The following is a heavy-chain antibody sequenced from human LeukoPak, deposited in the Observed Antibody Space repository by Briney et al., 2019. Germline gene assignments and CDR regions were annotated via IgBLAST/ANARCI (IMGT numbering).Heavy chain of an antibody. CDR3: ASQRGRSSGWFDY. CDR2: IYHDGST. V-gene: IGHV3-66*04. J-gene: IGHJ4*02. D-gene: IGHD6-19*01. CDR1: GFTVSSSY. Sequence: GGSLRLSCAASGFTVSSSYMSWVRQAPGKGLEWVSVIYHDGSTYYADSVKGRFTISRDNSKNTLYLQMNSLRVEDTAVYYCASQRGRSSGWFDYWGQGTLVTVSS.